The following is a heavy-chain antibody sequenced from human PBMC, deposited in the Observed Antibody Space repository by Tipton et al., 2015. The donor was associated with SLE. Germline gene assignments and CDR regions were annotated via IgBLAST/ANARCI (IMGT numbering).Heavy chain of an antibody. V-gene: IGHV3-9*01. CDR2: ISWDSGNI. D-gene: IGHD1-26*01. CDR3: ARGGGSPYYYYYYMDV. CDR1: GFTFHDYA. J-gene: IGHJ6*03. Sequence: SLRLSCAASGFTFHDYALHWVRQAAGKGLEWVSGISWDSGNIGYADSVKGRFTISRDNAKNSLYLQMNSLRAEDTALYYCARGGGSPYYYYYYMDVWGKGTTVTVSS.